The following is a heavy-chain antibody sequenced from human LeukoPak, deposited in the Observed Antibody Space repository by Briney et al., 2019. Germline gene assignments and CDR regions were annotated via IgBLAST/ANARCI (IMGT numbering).Heavy chain of an antibody. Sequence: PGGSLRLSCAASGFTFSSSAMSWVRQAPGKGLEWVSAISNNGGYTYYADSVQGRFTISRDNSKSTLYLQMNSLRAEDTAVYYCARSNILTGYYGGDYWGQGTLVTVSS. V-gene: IGHV3-23*01. CDR2: ISNNGGYT. CDR1: GFTFSSSA. J-gene: IGHJ4*02. D-gene: IGHD3-9*01. CDR3: ARSNILTGYYGGDY.